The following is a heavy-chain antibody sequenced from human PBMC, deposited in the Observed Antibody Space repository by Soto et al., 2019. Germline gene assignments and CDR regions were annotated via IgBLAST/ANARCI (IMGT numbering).Heavy chain of an antibody. V-gene: IGHV3-33*01. CDR1: GFTFSSYG. CDR2: IWYDGSNK. Sequence: QVQLVESGGGVVQPGRSLRLSCAASGFTFSSYGMHWVRQAPGKGLEWVAVIWYDGSNKYYADSVKGRFTISRDNSKNTLYLQMNSLRAEDTAVYYCARDLNTGAVAGTHWGQGTLVTVSS. D-gene: IGHD6-19*01. J-gene: IGHJ4*02. CDR3: ARDLNTGAVAGTH.